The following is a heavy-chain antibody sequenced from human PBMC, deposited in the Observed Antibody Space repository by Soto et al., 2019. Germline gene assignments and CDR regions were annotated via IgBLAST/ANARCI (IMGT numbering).Heavy chain of an antibody. D-gene: IGHD4-17*01. Sequence: PGGSXRLSCAASGLTFNKYAFTWVRQALGKGLEWLSSITASGGFTKYADSVKGRFTTSRDNPKNTLYLQMNSLRVEDTAVYYCAKDPNGDYIGAFDMWGQGIMVTVSS. CDR2: ITASGGFT. J-gene: IGHJ3*02. CDR3: AKDPNGDYIGAFDM. CDR1: GLTFNKYA. V-gene: IGHV3-23*01.